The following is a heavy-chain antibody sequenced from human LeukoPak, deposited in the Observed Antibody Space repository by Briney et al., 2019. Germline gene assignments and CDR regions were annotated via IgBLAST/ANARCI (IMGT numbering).Heavy chain of an antibody. V-gene: IGHV5-51*01. J-gene: IGHJ4*02. D-gene: IGHD5-24*01. CDR2: IYPYDSDS. Sequence: GESLKISCKTSGFSFSSDWIAWVRQMPGKGLEWMGIIYPYDSDSRYSPSFQGQVTMSVDRSTSTAYLQWSSLKASDTAMYYCARHPQLLGPFDYWGQGTLVTVSS. CDR3: ARHPQLLGPFDY. CDR1: GFSFSSDW.